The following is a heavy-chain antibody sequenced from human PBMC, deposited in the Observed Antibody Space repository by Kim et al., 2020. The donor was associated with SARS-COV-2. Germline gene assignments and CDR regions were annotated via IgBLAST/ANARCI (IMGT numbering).Heavy chain of an antibody. Sequence: GGSLRLSCAASGFTFSSYAMSWVRQAPGKGLEWVSAISGSGGSTYYADSVKGRFTISRDNSKNTLYLQMNSLRAEDTAVYYCAKATAGGGGPTRHGMDVWGQGTTVTVSS. J-gene: IGHJ6*02. CDR2: ISGSGGST. V-gene: IGHV3-23*01. CDR1: GFTFSSYA. D-gene: IGHD4-17*01. CDR3: AKATAGGGGPTRHGMDV.